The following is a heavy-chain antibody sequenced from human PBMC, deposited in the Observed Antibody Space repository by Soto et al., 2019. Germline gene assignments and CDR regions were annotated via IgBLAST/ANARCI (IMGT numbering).Heavy chain of an antibody. J-gene: IGHJ6*02. CDR3: ARETRRYDAHRPPIDYGMDV. D-gene: IGHD3-3*01. V-gene: IGHV1-69*01. CDR1: GGTFSSYA. Sequence: QVQLVQSGAEVKKPGSSVKVSCKASGGTFSSYAISWVRQAPGQGLEWMGGSIPIFGTANYAQKFQGRVTITADESTSTAYMELSSLRSEDTAVYYCARETRRYDAHRPPIDYGMDVWGQGTTVTVSS. CDR2: SIPIFGTA.